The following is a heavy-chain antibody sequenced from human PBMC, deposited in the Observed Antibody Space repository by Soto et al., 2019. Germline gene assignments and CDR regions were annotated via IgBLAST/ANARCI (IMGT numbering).Heavy chain of an antibody. CDR2: IIPILGIA. CDR3: ATDRDYYDKTETLDY. Sequence: ASVKVSCKASGGTFSSYTISWVRQAPGQGLEWMGRIIPILGIAIYAQKFQGRVTMTEDTSTDTAYMELSSLRSEDTAVYYCATDRDYYDKTETLDYWGQGTLVTVSS. D-gene: IGHD3-22*01. J-gene: IGHJ4*02. V-gene: IGHV1-69*04. CDR1: GGTFSSYT.